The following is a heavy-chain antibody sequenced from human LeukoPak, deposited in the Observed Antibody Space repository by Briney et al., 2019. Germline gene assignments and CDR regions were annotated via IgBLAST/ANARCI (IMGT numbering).Heavy chain of an antibody. J-gene: IGHJ4*02. D-gene: IGHD2-2*01. CDR1: GGSISSSSCY. Sequence: SETLSLTCTVSGGSISSSSCYWGWIRQPPGKGLEWIGSIYYSGSTYYNPSLKSRVTISVDTSKNQFSLKLSSVTAADTAVYYCASLVVVVPAATYYFDYWGQGTLVTVSS. V-gene: IGHV4-39*01. CDR2: IYYSGST. CDR3: ASLVVVVPAATYYFDY.